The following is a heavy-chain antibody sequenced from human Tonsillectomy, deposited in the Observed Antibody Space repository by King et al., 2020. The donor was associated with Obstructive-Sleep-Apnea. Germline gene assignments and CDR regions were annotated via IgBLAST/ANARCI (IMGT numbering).Heavy chain of an antibody. J-gene: IGHJ1*01. CDR1: GFTFSSYG. D-gene: IGHD3-22*01. CDR2: IWYDGSNN. V-gene: IGHV3-33*01. Sequence: VQLVESGGGVVQPGRSLRLSCAASGFTFSSYGMHWVRQAPGKGLEWVAVIWYDGSNNYYADSVKGRFTISRDNSKNTLYLQMNSLRAEDTAVYYCARDYDSSGYEHWGQGTLVTVSS. CDR3: ARDYDSSGYEH.